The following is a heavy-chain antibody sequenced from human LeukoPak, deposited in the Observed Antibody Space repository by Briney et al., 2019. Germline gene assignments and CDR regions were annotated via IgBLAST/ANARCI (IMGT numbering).Heavy chain of an antibody. D-gene: IGHD2-21*02. CDR2: ISWNSGSI. CDR3: AKGVVTAIPDAFDI. Sequence: PGGSLRLSCAASGFTFDDYAMHWVRQAPGKGLEWVSGISWNSGSIGYADSVKGRFTISRDNAKNSLYLQMNSLRAEDTALYYCAKGVVTAIPDAFDIWGQGTMVTVSS. CDR1: GFTFDDYA. V-gene: IGHV3-9*01. J-gene: IGHJ3*02.